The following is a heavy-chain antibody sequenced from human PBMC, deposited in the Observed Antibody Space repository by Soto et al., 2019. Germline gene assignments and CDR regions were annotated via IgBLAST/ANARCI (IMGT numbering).Heavy chain of an antibody. V-gene: IGHV5-51*07. J-gene: IGHJ6*02. CDR1: GYSFTSYW. D-gene: IGHD6-13*01. CDR3: ARHNIGSGWYGGASTGPLKVYYYGMDV. Sequence: PGESLKISCKGSGYSFTSYWIGWVHQMPGKGLEWMGIIYPGDSDTRYSPSFQGQVTISADKSISTAYLQWSSLKASDTAMYYCARHNIGSGWYGGASTGPLKVYYYGMDVWGQGTTVTVSS. CDR2: IYPGDSDT.